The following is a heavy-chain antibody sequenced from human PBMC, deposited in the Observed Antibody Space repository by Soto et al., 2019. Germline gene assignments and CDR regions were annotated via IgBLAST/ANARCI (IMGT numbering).Heavy chain of an antibody. D-gene: IGHD2-2*01. J-gene: IGHJ4*02. CDR3: VKTLPGSLSDPHQLLERFDY. CDR2: VNAANGDT. V-gene: IGHV1-3*01. CDR1: GYTFTSYG. Sequence: GASVKVSCKASGYTFTSYGIHWVRQAPGQRLEWMGWVNAANGDTKYSPKFQGRVTITRDTSASTAYMELNTLRPDDTAVYYCVKTLPGSLSDPHQLLERFDYWGQGTLVTVSS.